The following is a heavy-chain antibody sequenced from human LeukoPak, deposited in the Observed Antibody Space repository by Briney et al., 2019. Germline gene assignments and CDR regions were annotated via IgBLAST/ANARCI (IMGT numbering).Heavy chain of an antibody. J-gene: IGHJ4*02. V-gene: IGHV3-30*19. CDR2: INHDRSNK. CDR3: AREARDAVAAFYFDY. D-gene: IGHD6-19*01. Sequence: GVSVRLSCAASGYNFNTSDMHWVRQAPGKGLEWLAVINHDRSNKHYAHSVKGRFTITRDNSKNTLYTQINSLKAEDTAVYYCAREARDAVAAFYFDYWGQGTLVTVSS. CDR1: GYNFNTSD.